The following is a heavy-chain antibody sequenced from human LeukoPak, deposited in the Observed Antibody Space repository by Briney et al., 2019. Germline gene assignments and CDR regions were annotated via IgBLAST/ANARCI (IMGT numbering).Heavy chain of an antibody. D-gene: IGHD3-22*01. V-gene: IGHV1-18*01. Sequence: ASVKVSCKASGYTFTSYGISWVRQAPGQGLEWMGWISAYNGNTNYAQKLQGRVTMTTDTSTSTAYMELRSLRSDDTAVYYCVRGATYYYDSSGSYFDYGGREPLVTVSS. CDR1: GYTFTSYG. CDR3: VRGATYYYDSSGSYFDY. CDR2: ISAYNGNT. J-gene: IGHJ4*02.